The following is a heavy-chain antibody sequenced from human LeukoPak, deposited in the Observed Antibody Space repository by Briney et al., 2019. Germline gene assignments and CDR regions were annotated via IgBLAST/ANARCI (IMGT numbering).Heavy chain of an antibody. Sequence: TGGSLGLSCAASGNYWMHWVRQAPGKGLVWVSHINSDGSWTSYADSVKGRFTISRDNSKNTLYLQMNSLRAEDTAVYYCARDGGRDKEDYWGQGTLVTVSS. D-gene: IGHD1-26*01. CDR2: INSDGSWT. J-gene: IGHJ4*02. V-gene: IGHV3-74*01. CDR1: GNYW. CDR3: ARDGGRDKEDY.